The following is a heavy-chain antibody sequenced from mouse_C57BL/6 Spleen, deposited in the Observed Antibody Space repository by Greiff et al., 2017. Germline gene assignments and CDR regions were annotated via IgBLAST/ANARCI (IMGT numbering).Heavy chain of an antibody. CDR1: GYSITSGYY. CDR2: ISYDGSN. D-gene: IGHD5-1*01. CDR3: ARGRSEYDYFDY. V-gene: IGHV3-6*01. Sequence: VQLKQSGPGLVKPSQSLSLTCSVTGYSITSGYYWNWIRQFPGNKPEWMGYISYDGSNNYNPSLNNRISITRDTSKNQFFLKLNAVTTEDTATYYCARGRSEYDYFDYWGQGTTLTVSS. J-gene: IGHJ2*01.